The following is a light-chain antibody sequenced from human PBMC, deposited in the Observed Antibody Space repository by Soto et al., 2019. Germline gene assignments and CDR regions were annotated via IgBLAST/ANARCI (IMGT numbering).Light chain of an antibody. CDR3: QKYNNAPRT. J-gene: IGKJ1*01. Sequence: DIQMTQSPSSLSASVGDTVTITCRASQGISNYLAWYQQKPVQVPNLLIYAASTLQSGVPSRFSGSGSGTAFTLTISSLRPEDVATYYGQKYNNAPRTFGQGTKVDI. V-gene: IGKV1-27*01. CDR1: QGISNY. CDR2: AAS.